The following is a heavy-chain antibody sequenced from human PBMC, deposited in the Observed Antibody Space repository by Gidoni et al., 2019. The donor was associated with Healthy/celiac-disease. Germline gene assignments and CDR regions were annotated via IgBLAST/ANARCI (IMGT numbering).Heavy chain of an antibody. D-gene: IGHD3-10*01. CDR3: ARITMVRGVIINYYGMDV. V-gene: IGHV4-34*01. CDR2: INHSGST. J-gene: IGHJ6*02. Sequence: QVQLQQWGAGLLKPSETLSLTCAVYGGSFRGYSWSCIRQPPGKGMEWIGEINHSGSTNYNPSLKSRVTISVDTSKNQFSLKLSSVTAADTAVYYCARITMVRGVIINYYGMDVWGQGTTVTVSS. CDR1: GGSFRGYS.